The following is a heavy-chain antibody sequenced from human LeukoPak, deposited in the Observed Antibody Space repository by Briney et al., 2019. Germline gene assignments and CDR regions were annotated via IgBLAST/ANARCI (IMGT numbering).Heavy chain of an antibody. CDR2: IYYSGST. J-gene: IGHJ2*01. CDR3: AREVPWVWNFDL. V-gene: IGHV4-30-4*01. D-gene: IGHD1-26*01. CDR1: GGSISSGDYY. Sequence: SETLSLTCTVSGGSISSGDYYWSWIRQPPGTGLEWIGYIYYSGSTYYNPSLKSRVTISADTSKNQFSLKLNSVTAADTAVYYCAREVPWVWNFDLWGRGTLVTVSS.